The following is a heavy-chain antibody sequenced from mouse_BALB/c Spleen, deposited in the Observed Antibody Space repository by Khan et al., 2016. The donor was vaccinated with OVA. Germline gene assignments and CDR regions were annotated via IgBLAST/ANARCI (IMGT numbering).Heavy chain of an antibody. CDR3: ARVYGGDFDY. Sequence: EVKLQESGPGLVKPSQSLSLTCTVTGYSITSDYAWNWIRQFPGNKLEWMGYISYSGNTKYNPSLKSRISITRDTSKNQFFLQLNSVTIEDTATYYCARVYGGDFDYWGQGTTLRVSS. J-gene: IGHJ2*01. V-gene: IGHV3-2*02. CDR2: ISYSGNT. CDR1: GYSITSDYA. D-gene: IGHD1-1*01.